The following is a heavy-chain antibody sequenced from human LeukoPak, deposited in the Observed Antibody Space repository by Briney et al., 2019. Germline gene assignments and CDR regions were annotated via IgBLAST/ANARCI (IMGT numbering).Heavy chain of an antibody. D-gene: IGHD3-9*01. V-gene: IGHV3-23*01. Sequence: GGSLRFSCAASGFTFSSYGMSWVRQAPGKGLEWVSAISGSGGSTYYADSVRGRFTISRDNSNNLLYLQMNSLRAEDTAVYYCARDVYYDTLSGYSALNWFDPWGQGTQVTVSS. J-gene: IGHJ5*02. CDR2: ISGSGGST. CDR3: ARDVYYDTLSGYSALNWFDP. CDR1: GFTFSSYG.